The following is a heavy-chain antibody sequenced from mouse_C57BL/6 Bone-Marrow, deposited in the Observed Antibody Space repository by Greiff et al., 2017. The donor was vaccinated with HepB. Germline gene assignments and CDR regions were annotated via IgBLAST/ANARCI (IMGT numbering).Heavy chain of an antibody. J-gene: IGHJ4*01. CDR3: ERHRGPHYYGSSYRAMDY. CDR1: GFTFSSYG. CDR2: ISSGGSYT. Sequence: EVHLVESGGDLVKPGGSLKLSCAASGFTFSSYGMSWVRQTPDKRLEWVATISSGGSYTYYPDSVKGRFTISRDNAKNTLYLQMSSLKSEDTAMYYCERHRGPHYYGSSYRAMDYWGQGTSVTVSS. D-gene: IGHD1-1*01. V-gene: IGHV5-6*01.